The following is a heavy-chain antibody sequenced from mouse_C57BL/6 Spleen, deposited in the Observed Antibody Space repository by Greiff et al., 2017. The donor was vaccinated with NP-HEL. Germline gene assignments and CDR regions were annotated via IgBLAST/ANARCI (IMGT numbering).Heavy chain of an antibody. CDR2: IDPSDSYT. CDR3: AHFDY. CDR1: GYTFTSYW. Sequence: QVQLQQPGAELVKPGASVKLSCTASGYTFTSYWMQWVKQRPVPGLEWIGEIDPSDSYTNYNQQIKGKAPLTVDTSSSTSYMQLSSLTSEDSAFYYCAHFDYWGKGTTLTVSS. V-gene: IGHV1-50*01. J-gene: IGHJ2*01.